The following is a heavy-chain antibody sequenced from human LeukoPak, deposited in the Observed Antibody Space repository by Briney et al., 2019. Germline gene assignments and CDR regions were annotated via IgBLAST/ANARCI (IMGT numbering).Heavy chain of an antibody. CDR1: GSRFTSYW. D-gene: IGHD3-10*01. V-gene: IGHV5-51*01. CDR2: IYPGDSDT. Sequence: GASLKISYKGSGSRFTSYWIGWGRPMPGKGLGWRGIIYPGDSDTRYSPSFQGQVTISADKSISTAYLQWSSLKASDTAMYYCARLGVRGVIITDAFDIWGQGTMVTVSS. J-gene: IGHJ3*02. CDR3: ARLGVRGVIITDAFDI.